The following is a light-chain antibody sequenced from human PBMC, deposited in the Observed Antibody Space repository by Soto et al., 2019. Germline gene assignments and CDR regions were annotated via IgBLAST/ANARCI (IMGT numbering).Light chain of an antibody. Sequence: EIVFTQSPGTLSLSPGERATLSCRASQSVRSSYLAWYQQKPGQAPRLLIYGASFRATGIPDRFSASGSGTDFTLTISDVQPEDFALYYCHQRQSWPRTFGQGTKVDIK. V-gene: IGKV3-20*01. CDR1: QSVRSSY. CDR3: HQRQSWPRT. J-gene: IGKJ1*01. CDR2: GAS.